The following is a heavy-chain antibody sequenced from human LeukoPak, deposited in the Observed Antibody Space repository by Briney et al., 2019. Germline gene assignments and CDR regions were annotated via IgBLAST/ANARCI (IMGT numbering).Heavy chain of an antibody. D-gene: IGHD2-15*01. Sequence: GGSLRLSCAASGFTFSSYAMSWVRQAPGKGLEWVSAISGSGGSTYYADSVKGRFTISRDNSKNTLYLQMNSLRVEDTAVYYCAKDGGYCSGGSCYVGAFDIWGQGTMVTVSS. CDR2: ISGSGGST. CDR3: AKDGGYCSGGSCYVGAFDI. J-gene: IGHJ3*02. V-gene: IGHV3-23*01. CDR1: GFTFSSYA.